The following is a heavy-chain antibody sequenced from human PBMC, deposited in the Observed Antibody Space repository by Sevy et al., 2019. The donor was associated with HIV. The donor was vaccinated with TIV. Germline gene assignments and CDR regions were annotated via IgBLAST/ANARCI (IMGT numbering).Heavy chain of an antibody. V-gene: IGHV3-49*04. CDR2: LKHRAYGGTL. Sequence: GGSLRLSCTASGFIFGDYAMSWVRHAPGKGLEWVAFLKHRAYGGTLDYATSVKGRFTISRDDSKRVAHLQMNDLKTEDTAIYYWTRWKGAQSIFDYWGQGALVTVSS. CDR1: GFIFGDYA. J-gene: IGHJ4*02. CDR3: TRWKGAQSIFDY. D-gene: IGHD1-1*01.